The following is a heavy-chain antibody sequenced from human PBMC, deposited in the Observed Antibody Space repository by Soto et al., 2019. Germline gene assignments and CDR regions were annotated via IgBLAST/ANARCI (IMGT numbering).Heavy chain of an antibody. J-gene: IGHJ4*02. CDR2: ISSSSSYI. D-gene: IGHD3-10*01. CDR1: GFTFSSYS. V-gene: IGHV3-21*01. Sequence: EVQLVESGGGLVKPGGSLRLSCAASGFTFSSYSMNWVRQAPGKGLEWVSSISSSSSYIYYADSVKGRFTISRDNAKNSLYLQMNSLRAEDTAVYYCARGVYYYGSGSYSKFDYWGQGTLGTVSS. CDR3: ARGVYYYGSGSYSKFDY.